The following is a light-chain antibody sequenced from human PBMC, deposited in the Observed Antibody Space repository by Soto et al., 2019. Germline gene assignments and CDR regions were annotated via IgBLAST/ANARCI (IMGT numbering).Light chain of an antibody. CDR1: INDIGGYNY. V-gene: IGLV2-14*03. Sequence: QSVLTQPASVSGSPGQSITISCTGTINDIGGYNYVSWYQQHPGKVPKLLIYDVSNRPSGVSDRFSGTKSGNTASLTIPGLQADDEANYHCCSYTRSGTIVFGGGTKLTVL. J-gene: IGLJ2*01. CDR2: DVS. CDR3: CSYTRSGTIV.